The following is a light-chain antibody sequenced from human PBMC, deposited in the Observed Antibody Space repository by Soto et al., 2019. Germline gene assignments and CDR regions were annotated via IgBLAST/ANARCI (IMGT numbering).Light chain of an antibody. J-gene: IGKJ4*01. CDR3: QQYDIRPPT. CDR2: DAS. V-gene: IGKV1-33*01. CDR1: QDISHY. Sequence: DIQMTQSPSSLSASVGDRVTITCQASQDISHYLNWYQQKPGKAPKLLIYDASNLKTGVPSRFSGSGSGTDFTFTISSLQPEDIATYYCQQYDIRPPTFGGGTKVDIK.